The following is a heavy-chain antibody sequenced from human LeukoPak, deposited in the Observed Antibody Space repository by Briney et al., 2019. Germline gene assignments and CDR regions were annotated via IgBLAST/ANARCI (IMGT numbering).Heavy chain of an antibody. CDR1: GGSFSGYY. D-gene: IGHD5-12*01. J-gene: IGHJ4*02. CDR3: AREERGYSGYDFDY. V-gene: IGHV4-34*01. CDR2: INHSGST. Sequence: SETLSLTCAVYGGSFSGYYWSWIRQPPGKGLEWIGEINHSGSTNYNPSLKSRVTISVDTSKNQFSLKLSSVTAADTAVYYCAREERGYSGYDFDYWGQGTLVTVSS.